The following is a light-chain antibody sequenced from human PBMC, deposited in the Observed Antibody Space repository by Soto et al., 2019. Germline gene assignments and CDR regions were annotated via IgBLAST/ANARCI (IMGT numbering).Light chain of an antibody. Sequence: DIVMTQSPLSLPVTPGEPASISCRSSQSLLNRNGYNCLEWYLQKPGQSPQLLIYLGSNRASGVHDRFSGSGSGTDFTLKISRVEAEDVGVYFYMQGLQTPLTFGQGTKVEIK. CDR2: LGS. V-gene: IGKV2-28*01. CDR3: MQGLQTPLT. J-gene: IGKJ1*01. CDR1: QSLLNRNGYNC.